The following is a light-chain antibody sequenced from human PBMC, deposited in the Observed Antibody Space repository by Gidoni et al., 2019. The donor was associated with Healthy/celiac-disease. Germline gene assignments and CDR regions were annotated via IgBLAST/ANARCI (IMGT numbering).Light chain of an antibody. CDR1: QSVKSY. CDR3: QQRSNWSS. J-gene: IGKJ4*01. CDR2: DAS. V-gene: IGKV3-11*01. Sequence: EVLLTQSPATLSLSPGERATLSCRASQSVKSYLAWYQQKPGQAPRLLIYDASNRATGIPARFSGSGSGTDFTLTISSLEPEDFAVYYCQQRSNWSSFGGXTKVEIK.